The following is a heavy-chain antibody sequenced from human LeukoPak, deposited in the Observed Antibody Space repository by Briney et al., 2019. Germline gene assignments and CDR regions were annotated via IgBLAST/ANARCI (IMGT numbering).Heavy chain of an antibody. Sequence: SETLSLTCTVSGGSISSSSYYWGWIRQPPGKGLEWIGTIYYSGSTYYNPSLKSRVTISVDTSKIQFSLKLSSVTAAHTAVYYSASLDSGGADYYMDVWGKGTTVTVSS. CDR3: ASLDSGGADYYMDV. V-gene: IGHV4-39*01. CDR1: GGSISSSSYY. D-gene: IGHD1-26*01. CDR2: IYYSGST. J-gene: IGHJ6*03.